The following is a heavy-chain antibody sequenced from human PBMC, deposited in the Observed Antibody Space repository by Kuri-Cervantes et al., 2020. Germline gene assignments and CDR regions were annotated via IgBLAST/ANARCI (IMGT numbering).Heavy chain of an antibody. J-gene: IGHJ6*03. D-gene: IGHD6-13*01. CDR3: ARGQQLDLYYYYMDV. CDR2: INHVRST. V-gene: IGHV4-34*01. CDR1: GGSFSGYY. Sequence: SETLSLTCAVYGGSFSGYYWSWIRQSPGKGLEWIGEINHVRSTNYNPSLKSRVSMSIDTSKNQFSLKLRSVTAADTAVYYCARGQQLDLYYYYMDVWGKGTTVTVSS.